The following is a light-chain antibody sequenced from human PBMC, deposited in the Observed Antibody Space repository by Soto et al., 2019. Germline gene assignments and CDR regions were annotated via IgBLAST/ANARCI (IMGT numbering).Light chain of an antibody. V-gene: IGKV3-15*01. CDR1: QSVNTN. CDR3: QQYNSCPPIT. J-gene: IGKJ5*01. CDR2: CES. Sequence: DIVMPHPPATLCVSPGQRATLSCRASQSVNTNLAWYQHKPVHAPTLLIYCESTRATGIPARFSGGGSGTEFTLTISSLQSAEFAAYYCQQYNSCPPITFGQGTRLEIK.